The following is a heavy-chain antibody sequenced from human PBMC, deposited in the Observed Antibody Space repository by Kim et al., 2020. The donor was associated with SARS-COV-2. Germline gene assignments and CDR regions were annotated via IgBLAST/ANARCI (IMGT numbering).Heavy chain of an antibody. Sequence: ASVKVSCKASGYTFTSYGISWVRQAPGQGLEWMGWVSAYNGNTNYAQKLQGRVTMTTDTSTSTAYMELRSLISDDTAVYYCERQVCGGDCYSWEYYYGMDVWGQGTTVTVSS. D-gene: IGHD2-21*02. V-gene: IGHV1-18*04. CDR3: ERQVCGGDCYSWEYYYGMDV. CDR1: GYTFTSYG. CDR2: VSAYNGNT. J-gene: IGHJ6*02.